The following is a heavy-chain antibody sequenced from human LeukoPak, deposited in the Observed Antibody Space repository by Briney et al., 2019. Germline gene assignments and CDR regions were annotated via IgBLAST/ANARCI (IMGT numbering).Heavy chain of an antibody. V-gene: IGHV1-2*02. D-gene: IGHD6-13*01. CDR2: IDPSTGGT. J-gene: IGHJ6*02. CDR3: ARDSTSWGNSGMDV. Sequence: ASVKVSCKASGYTFTGYYLHWVRQAPGQGLEWIAWIDPSTGGTSYAQKFQGRVTMTRDTSISTAHMELSGLRSDDTAVYYCARDSTSWGNSGMDVWGQGTTVTVSS. CDR1: GYTFTGYY.